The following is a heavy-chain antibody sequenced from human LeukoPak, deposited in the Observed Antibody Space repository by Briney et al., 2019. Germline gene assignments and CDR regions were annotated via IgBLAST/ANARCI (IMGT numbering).Heavy chain of an antibody. D-gene: IGHD6-13*01. CDR1: GFTFSSYG. V-gene: IGHV3-23*01. CDR2: ISGSGGST. Sequence: GGSLRLSCAASGFTFSSYGMSWVRQAPGKGLEWVSGISGSGGSTYYADSVKGRFTISRDNAKNSVYLQMNSLRAEDTAVYYCAREPSYTSSWYTSCDYWGQGTLVTVSS. J-gene: IGHJ4*02. CDR3: AREPSYTSSWYTSCDY.